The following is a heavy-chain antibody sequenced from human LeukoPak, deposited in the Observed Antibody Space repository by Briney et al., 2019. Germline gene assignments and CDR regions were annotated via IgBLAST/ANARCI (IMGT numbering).Heavy chain of an antibody. CDR2: ISGSGGRT. Sequence: GGSLRLSCAASGFTFSSYAMSWVRQAPGKGLEWVSAISGSGGRTYYADSVKGRFTISRDNSKNTLYLQMSSLRDEDTAVFYCARSRYDYIWGIDYWGQGTLVTISS. V-gene: IGHV3-23*01. CDR1: GFTFSSYA. J-gene: IGHJ4*02. CDR3: ARSRYDYIWGIDY. D-gene: IGHD3-16*01.